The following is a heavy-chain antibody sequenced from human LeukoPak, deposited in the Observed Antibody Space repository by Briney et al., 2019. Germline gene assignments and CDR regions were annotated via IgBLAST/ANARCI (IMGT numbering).Heavy chain of an antibody. D-gene: IGHD3-22*01. V-gene: IGHV4-34*01. Sequence: PSETLSLTCAVYGGSFSGYYWSWIRQPPGKGLEWIGEINHSGSTNYNPSLKSRATISVDTSKNQFSLKLSSVTAADTAVYYCARAPTVYDSSGYYSDAFDIWGQGTMVTVSS. CDR3: ARAPTVYDSSGYYSDAFDI. CDR1: GGSFSGYY. CDR2: INHSGST. J-gene: IGHJ3*02.